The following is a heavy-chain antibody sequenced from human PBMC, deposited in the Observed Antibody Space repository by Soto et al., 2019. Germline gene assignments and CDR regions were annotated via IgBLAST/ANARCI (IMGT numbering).Heavy chain of an antibody. Sequence: QVQLVQSGAEVKKPGASVKVSCKASGYTFTSYGISWVRQAPGQGLEWMGWISAYNGNTNYAQKLQGRVTMTTDTSTSTAYMYLRSLRSDDTAVYYCAIDVIVVVPAAILDYWGQGTLVTVSS. CDR2: ISAYNGNT. V-gene: IGHV1-18*01. CDR1: GYTFTSYG. J-gene: IGHJ4*02. CDR3: AIDVIVVVPAAILDY. D-gene: IGHD2-2*02.